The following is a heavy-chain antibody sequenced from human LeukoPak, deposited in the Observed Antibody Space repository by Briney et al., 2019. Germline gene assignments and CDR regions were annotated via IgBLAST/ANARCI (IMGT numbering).Heavy chain of an antibody. Sequence: SVKVSCKASGGTFSSYAISWVRQAPGQGLEWMGRIIPIFGIANYAQKFQGRVTITADKSTSTAYMELSSLRSEDTAVYYCARSEMATITYYYCYGMDVWGQGTTVTVSS. V-gene: IGHV1-69*04. CDR1: GGTFSSYA. D-gene: IGHD5-24*01. CDR2: IIPIFGIA. CDR3: ARSEMATITYYYCYGMDV. J-gene: IGHJ6*02.